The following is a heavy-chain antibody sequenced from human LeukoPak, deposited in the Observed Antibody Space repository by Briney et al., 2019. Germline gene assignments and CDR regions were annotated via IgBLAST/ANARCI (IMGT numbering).Heavy chain of an antibody. D-gene: IGHD3-10*01. CDR2: ISAYNGNT. V-gene: IGHV1-18*01. CDR1: GYTFTSYG. Sequence: ASVTVSCTASGYTFTSYGISWVRQAPGQGLEWMGWISAYNGNTNYAQKLQGRVTMTTDTSTSTAYMELRSLRSDDTAVYYCARQGRFGAPNYYYYGMDVWGQGTTVTVSS. CDR3: ARQGRFGAPNYYYYGMDV. J-gene: IGHJ6*02.